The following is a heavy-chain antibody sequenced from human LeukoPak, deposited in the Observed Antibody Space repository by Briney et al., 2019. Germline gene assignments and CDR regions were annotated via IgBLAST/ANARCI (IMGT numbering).Heavy chain of an antibody. CDR2: ISGSGDST. CDR3: ASPTEGGSNWFDP. D-gene: IGHD3-16*01. J-gene: IGHJ5*02. Sequence: GGSLRLSCVASGFTFSSYGMHWVRQAPGKGLEWVSAISGSGDSTYYADSVKGRFTISRDNSKNTLYLQMNSLRAEDTALYYCASPTEGGSNWFDPWGQGTLVTVSS. CDR1: GFTFSSYG. V-gene: IGHV3-23*01.